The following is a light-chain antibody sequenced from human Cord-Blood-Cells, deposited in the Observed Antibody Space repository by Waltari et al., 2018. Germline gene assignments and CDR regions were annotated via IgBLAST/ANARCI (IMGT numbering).Light chain of an antibody. V-gene: IGLV2-14*01. J-gene: IGLJ3*02. CDR3: SSYTSSSTWV. CDR2: DVG. CDR1: SSDVGGYNY. Sequence: QSALTQPASVSGSPGQSITISCTGTSSDVGGYNYVSWYQQHPGNDPKLMIYDVGNRPSGVSNRFSGSKSGTTASLTISGLQAEDEADYYCSSYTSSSTWVFGGGTKLTVL.